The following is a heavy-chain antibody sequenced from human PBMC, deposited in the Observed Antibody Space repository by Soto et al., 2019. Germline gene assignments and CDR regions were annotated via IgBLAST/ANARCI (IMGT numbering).Heavy chain of an antibody. CDR1: GGSLRGHY. V-gene: IGHV4-34*01. CDR3: ARAAVKLGATLFDS. CDR2: INHSGFT. J-gene: IGHJ4*02. Sequence: ETLSLTCAVSGGSLRGHYWSWIRQSPEKGLEWIGEINHSGFTNYNPTLKSRVTISRGASKNQFSLRLSSMTAADSAVYFCARAAVKLGATLFDSWGQGTLVTVSS. D-gene: IGHD1-26*01.